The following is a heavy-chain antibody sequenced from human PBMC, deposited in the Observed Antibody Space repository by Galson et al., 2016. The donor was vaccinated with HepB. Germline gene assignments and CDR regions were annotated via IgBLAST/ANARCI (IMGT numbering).Heavy chain of an antibody. J-gene: IGHJ4*02. CDR3: AREGRYCSGARCHVDN. CDR2: IYPGDSAT. CDR1: GYSFSSYW. V-gene: IGHV5-51*01. D-gene: IGHD2-15*01. Sequence: QSGAEVKKPGESLKISCEGSGYSFSSYWIGWVRQLPGKRLEWMGIIYPGDSATTYSPPFQDQVTISVDNSINPAYLRLHSLKASDTAVYYCAREGRYCSGARCHVDNWGQGTLFSDSS.